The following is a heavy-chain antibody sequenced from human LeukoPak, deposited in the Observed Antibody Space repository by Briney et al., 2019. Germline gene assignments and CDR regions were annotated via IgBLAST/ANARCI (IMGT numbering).Heavy chain of an antibody. CDR3: ARGIDEWLYLNY. CDR1: GLPFVPFW. Sequence: GGCLRLSCAASGLPFVPFWMGWVRQAPGKGPEFVATMNRDGSEVAYGNSVRGRFTISRDNAKNSLYLQIYSLRAEDTAVYYCARGIDEWLYLNYWGQGALVTVSS. V-gene: IGHV3-7*04. J-gene: IGHJ4*02. D-gene: IGHD3-3*01. CDR2: MNRDGSEV.